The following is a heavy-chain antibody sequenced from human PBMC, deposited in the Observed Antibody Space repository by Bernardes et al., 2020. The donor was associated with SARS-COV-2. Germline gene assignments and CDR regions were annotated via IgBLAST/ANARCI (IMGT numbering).Heavy chain of an antibody. Sequence: SETLSLTCTVSGGSISSSSYYWGWIRQPPGKGLEWIGSIYYSGSTYYNPSLKSRVTISVDTSKNQFSLKLSSVTAADTAVYYCARQPPSQITIFGVTHRGHYFDYWGQGTLVTVSS. V-gene: IGHV4-39*01. D-gene: IGHD3-3*01. J-gene: IGHJ4*02. CDR2: IYYSGST. CDR3: ARQPPSQITIFGVTHRGHYFDY. CDR1: GGSISSSSYY.